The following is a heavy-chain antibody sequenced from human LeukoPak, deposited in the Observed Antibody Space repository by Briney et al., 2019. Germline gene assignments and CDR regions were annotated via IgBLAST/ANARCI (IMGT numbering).Heavy chain of an antibody. CDR3: ARRSPRILWFGELS. J-gene: IGHJ5*02. D-gene: IGHD3-10*01. Sequence: PSETLSLTCTVSGGSISSSSYYWSWIRQPPGKGLEWIGEINHSGSTNYNPSLKSRVTISVDTSKNQFSLKLSSVTAADTAVYYCARRSPRILWFGELSWGQGTVVTVSS. CDR2: INHSGST. V-gene: IGHV4-39*07. CDR1: GGSISSSSYY.